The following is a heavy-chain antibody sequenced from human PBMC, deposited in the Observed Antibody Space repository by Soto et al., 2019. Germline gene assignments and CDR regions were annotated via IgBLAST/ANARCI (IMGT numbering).Heavy chain of an antibody. Sequence: ASVKVSCKASGYTFTGYYMHWVRQAPGQGLEWMGWINPNSGGTNYAQKFQGWVTMTRDTSISTAYMELSRLRSDDTAVYYCARGAALESFRAGGMDVWGQGTTVTVSS. CDR1: GYTFTGYY. CDR3: ARGAALESFRAGGMDV. J-gene: IGHJ6*02. CDR2: INPNSGGT. V-gene: IGHV1-2*04. D-gene: IGHD3-10*01.